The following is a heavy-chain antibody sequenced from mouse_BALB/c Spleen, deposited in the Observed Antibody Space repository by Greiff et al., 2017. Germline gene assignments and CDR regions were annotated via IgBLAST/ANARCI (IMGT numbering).Heavy chain of an antibody. CDR3: ARYSYGNYAMDY. V-gene: IGHV3-2*02. Sequence: EVKLEESGPGLVKPSQSLSLTCTVTGYSITSDYAWNWIRQFPGNKLEWMGYISYSGSTSYNPSLKSRISITRDTSKNQFLLQLNSVTTEDTATYYCARYSYGNYAMDYWGQGTSVTVSS. CDR1: GYSITSDYA. J-gene: IGHJ4*01. D-gene: IGHD2-10*02. CDR2: ISYSGST.